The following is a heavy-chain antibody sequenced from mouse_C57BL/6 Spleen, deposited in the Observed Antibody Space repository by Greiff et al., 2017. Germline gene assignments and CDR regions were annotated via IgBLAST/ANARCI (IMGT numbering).Heavy chain of an antibody. D-gene: IGHD2-5*01. CDR3: ARGYSNYPYYAMDY. CDR2: IYPGSGNT. CDR1: GYSFPSYY. Sequence: VQLQQSGPELVKPGASVKISCKASGYSFPSYYIHWVKQRPGQGLAWIGWIYPGSGNTKYNEKFKGKATLTADTSSSTDYMQLSSLTSEDSAVYYCARGYSNYPYYAMDYWGQGTSVTVSS. J-gene: IGHJ4*01. V-gene: IGHV1-66*01.